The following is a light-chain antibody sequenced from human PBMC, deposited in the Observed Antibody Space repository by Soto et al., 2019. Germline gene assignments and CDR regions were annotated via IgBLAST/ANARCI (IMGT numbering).Light chain of an antibody. CDR2: AAS. V-gene: IGKV1-8*01. CDR3: QQYYSYLSCT. J-gene: IGKJ5*01. CDR1: QGISSY. Sequence: AIRMTQSPSSLSASTGDRVAITCRASQGISSYLAWYQQKPGKAPKLLIYAASTLQSGVPSRFSGSGSGTDFTLTISCLQSEDFATYYCQQYYSYLSCTFGQGTRLEIK.